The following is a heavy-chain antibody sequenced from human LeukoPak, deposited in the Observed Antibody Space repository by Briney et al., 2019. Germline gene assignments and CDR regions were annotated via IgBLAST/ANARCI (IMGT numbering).Heavy chain of an antibody. D-gene: IGHD6-19*01. J-gene: IGHJ4*02. Sequence: SETLSLTCSVSGGSISSLYWSWIRQPPGKGLEWIGYIYYTGSTNYNPSLKSRVTMFVDMSKNQFSLKMNSVTAADTAVYYCARLASSGWSHCDYWGQGALVTVSS. CDR1: GGSISSLY. CDR2: IYYTGST. V-gene: IGHV4-59*08. CDR3: ARLASSGWSHCDY.